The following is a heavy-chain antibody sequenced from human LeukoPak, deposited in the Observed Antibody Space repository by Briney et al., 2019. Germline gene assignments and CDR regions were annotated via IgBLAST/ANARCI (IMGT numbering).Heavy chain of an antibody. Sequence: PGGSLRLSCAASGFTFSSYSMNWVRQAPGKGLEWVSSISSSSSYIYYADSVKGRFTISRDNAKNSLYLQMNSLRAEDTAVYYCASNPRGKWMRGYGMDVWGQGTTVTVSS. J-gene: IGHJ6*02. V-gene: IGHV3-21*01. CDR3: ASNPRGKWMRGYGMDV. CDR1: GFTFSSYS. D-gene: IGHD2-2*03. CDR2: ISSSSSYI.